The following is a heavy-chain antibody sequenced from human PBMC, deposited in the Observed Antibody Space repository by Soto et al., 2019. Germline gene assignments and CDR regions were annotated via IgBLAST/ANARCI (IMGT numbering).Heavy chain of an antibody. D-gene: IGHD3-10*01. J-gene: IGHJ4*02. CDR3: AREIRYYGSGSYYNFDY. Sequence: ASVKVSCKASGYTFTGYYMHWVRQAPGQGLEWMGWINPNSGGTNYAQKFQGWVTMTRDTSISTAYMELSRLRSDDTAVYYCAREIRYYGSGSYYNFDYWGQGTLVTVS. V-gene: IGHV1-2*04. CDR1: GYTFTGYY. CDR2: INPNSGGT.